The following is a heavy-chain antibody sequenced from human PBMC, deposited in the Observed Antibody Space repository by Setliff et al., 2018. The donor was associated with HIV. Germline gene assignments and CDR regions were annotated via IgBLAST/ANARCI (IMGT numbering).Heavy chain of an antibody. V-gene: IGHV1-18*01. Sequence: ASVKVSCKAPGYTFINYHIIWVRQAPGQGLEWVGSISASSVNTNYTQGRVTMTTDISTNTAYMELRSLRSADSAVYYCARVPVSNYYYYMDVWG. CDR1: GYTFINYH. J-gene: IGHJ6*03. CDR3: ARVPVSNYYYYMDV. CDR2: ISASSVNT.